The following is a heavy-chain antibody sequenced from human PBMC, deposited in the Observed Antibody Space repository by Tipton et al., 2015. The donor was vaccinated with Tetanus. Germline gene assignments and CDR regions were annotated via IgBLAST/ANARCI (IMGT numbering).Heavy chain of an antibody. Sequence: QLVQSGADVKKPGESLKISCKASGYSFTSHWIGWVRQMPGKGLEWMGMIFPDDSDTRYSPSFQGHVTFSVDKSTSTVYLQWSSLKASDTAMYFCARMYSTSSPFDHWGQGTLVIVSS. J-gene: IGHJ4*02. CDR1: GYSFTSHW. CDR2: IFPDDSDT. CDR3: ARMYSTSSPFDH. D-gene: IGHD6-6*01. V-gene: IGHV5-51*01.